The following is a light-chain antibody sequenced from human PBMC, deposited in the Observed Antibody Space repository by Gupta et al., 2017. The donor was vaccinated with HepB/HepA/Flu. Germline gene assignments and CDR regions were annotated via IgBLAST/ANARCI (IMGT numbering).Light chain of an antibody. CDR2: AAS. V-gene: IGKV1-39*01. CDR3: QQSYNTPFT. J-gene: IGKJ3*01. CDR1: RAINTY. Sequence: DILLTQSPSSLSASVGDRVTISCRASRAINTYLNWYQKRPGKAPKLLIYAASILESGVPSRFSGSGSGTEFTLTISSLQADDFSTYYCQQSYNTPFTFGPGTTVDV.